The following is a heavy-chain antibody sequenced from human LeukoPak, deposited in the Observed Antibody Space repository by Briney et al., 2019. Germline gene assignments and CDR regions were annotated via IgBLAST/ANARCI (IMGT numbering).Heavy chain of an antibody. CDR3: ARVPDYGDWFDP. V-gene: IGHV3-48*02. J-gene: IGHJ5*02. CDR2: ISSSSTI. Sequence: GGSLRLSCAASGFTFSSYSMNWVRQAPGKGLEWVSYISSSSTIYYADSVKGRFTISRDNAKNSLYLQMNSLRDEDTAVYYCARVPDYGDWFDPWGQGTLVTVSS. D-gene: IGHD4-17*01. CDR1: GFTFSSYS.